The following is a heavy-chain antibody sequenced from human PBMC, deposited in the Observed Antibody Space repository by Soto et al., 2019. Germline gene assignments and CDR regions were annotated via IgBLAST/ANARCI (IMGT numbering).Heavy chain of an antibody. CDR1: GFTFSSYA. CDR3: ARNQLRGVNKPSSEY. Sequence: EVQLLESGGGLVQPGGSLRLSCAASGFTFSSYAMSWVRQAPGKGLEWVSAISGSGGSTYNADSVKGRFTISRDNSKNTLYLQMNSRRAEDTAVYDCARNQLRGVNKPSSEYWGPGTLVTVSS. J-gene: IGHJ4*02. V-gene: IGHV3-23*01. CDR2: ISGSGGST. D-gene: IGHD2-21*01.